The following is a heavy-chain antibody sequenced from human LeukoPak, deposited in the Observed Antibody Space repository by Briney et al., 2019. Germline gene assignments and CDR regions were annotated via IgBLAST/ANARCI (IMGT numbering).Heavy chain of an antibody. CDR3: ARVGYAFDI. CDR2: IWYDGSNK. J-gene: IGHJ3*02. V-gene: IGHV3-33*01. CDR1: GFTFSSYG. Sequence: GGSLRLSCAASGFTFSSYGMHWVRQAAGKGLEWVAVIWYDGSNKYYADSVKGRFAISRDNANNSLYLHMNSLRDEDTAVYYCARVGYAFDIWGQGTMVTVSS.